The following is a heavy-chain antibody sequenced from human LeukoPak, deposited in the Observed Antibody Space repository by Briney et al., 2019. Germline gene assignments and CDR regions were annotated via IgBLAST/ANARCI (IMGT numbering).Heavy chain of an antibody. V-gene: IGHV3-33*01. CDR1: GFSFSSYG. CDR3: ARLRGNIAFDI. Sequence: PGGSLRLSCEASGFSFSSYGMLWVRQAPGKGLEWVAVIWYDASEKFYADSVKGRFAISRDNSKNTLDLQMSSLRAEDTALYYCARLRGNIAFDIWGQGTMVTVSS. CDR2: IWYDASEK. J-gene: IGHJ3*02.